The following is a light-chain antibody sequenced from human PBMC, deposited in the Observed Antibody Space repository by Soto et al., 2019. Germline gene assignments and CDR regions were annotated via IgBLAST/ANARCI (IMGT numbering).Light chain of an antibody. CDR3: SSYTTSNTRQIV. CDR2: DVT. J-gene: IGLJ1*01. CDR1: SSDVGGYNY. Sequence: QCALTQPASVSGSAGQSITISCTGTSSDVGGYNYVSWYQHHPGKAPKLIIYDVTNRPSGVSNPFSGSKSGNTASLTISGLQPEDEADYYCSSYTTSNTRQIVFGTGTKVTVL. V-gene: IGLV2-14*03.